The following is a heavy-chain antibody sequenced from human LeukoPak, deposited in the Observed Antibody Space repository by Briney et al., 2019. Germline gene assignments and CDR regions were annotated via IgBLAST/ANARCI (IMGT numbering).Heavy chain of an antibody. D-gene: IGHD6-6*01. CDR1: GFAFSGHW. CDR3: AKGSSRPPNAFDI. CDR2: IRQDGSEK. J-gene: IGHJ3*02. V-gene: IGHV3-7*01. Sequence: GGSLRLSCAASGFAFSGHWMSWVRQAPGKGLEWVASIRQDGSEKHYVDSVEGRFTISRDNAKNSLHLQMNSLRAEDTAVYYCAKGSSRPPNAFDIWGQGTLVTVSS.